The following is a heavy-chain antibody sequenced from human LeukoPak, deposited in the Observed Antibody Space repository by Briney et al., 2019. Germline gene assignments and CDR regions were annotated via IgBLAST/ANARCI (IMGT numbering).Heavy chain of an antibody. CDR3: ADSGTNYNLRFLCMGV. V-gene: IGHV4-39*02. J-gene: IGHJ6*03. CDR2: IYNNGRST. Sequence: MTSETLFLTCPVSGGYISISSHYWVWIRQTPGEGLVWIGNIYNNGRSTNYNPSLKSRVTISLDTAKTVFSLKLSSVTASDTAVYYCADSGTNYNLRFLCMGVWGKGTTVTVSS. CDR1: GGYISISSHY. D-gene: IGHD3-10*01.